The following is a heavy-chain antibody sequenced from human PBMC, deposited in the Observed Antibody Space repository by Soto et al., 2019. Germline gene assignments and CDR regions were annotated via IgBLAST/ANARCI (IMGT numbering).Heavy chain of an antibody. Sequence: PGGSLRLSCAASVFTFSSDNMNWVRQAPGRGLEWVSSISRSSSYIYYADSVKGRFTISRDNAKNSLYLQMNSLRAEDTAVYYCARDVGPRAFDIWGRGTMVTVSS. CDR2: ISRSSSYI. V-gene: IGHV3-21*01. CDR1: VFTFSSDN. CDR3: ARDVGPRAFDI. J-gene: IGHJ3*02.